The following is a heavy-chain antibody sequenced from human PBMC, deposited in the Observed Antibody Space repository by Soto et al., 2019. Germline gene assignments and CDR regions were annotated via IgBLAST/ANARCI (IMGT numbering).Heavy chain of an antibody. Sequence: QVQLVESGGGVVQPGRSLRLSCAASGFTFSSYGMHWVRQAPGKGLEWVAVIWYDGSNKYYADSVKGRFTISRDNSKNTLYLQMNSLRAEDTAVYYCARDLIDNAYSSGWYGDNWFDPWGQGTLVTVSS. D-gene: IGHD6-19*01. J-gene: IGHJ5*02. CDR3: ARDLIDNAYSSGWYGDNWFDP. CDR2: IWYDGSNK. CDR1: GFTFSSYG. V-gene: IGHV3-33*01.